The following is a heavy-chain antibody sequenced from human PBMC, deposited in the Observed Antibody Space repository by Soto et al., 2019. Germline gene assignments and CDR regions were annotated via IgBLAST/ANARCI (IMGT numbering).Heavy chain of an antibody. D-gene: IGHD5-18*01. CDR2: IYYSGST. V-gene: IGHV4-59*05. CDR3: ARHLSGYSYGLYYYYYGMDV. Sequence: SETLSLTCTVSGGSITSYFWTWIRQPPGKGLEWIGSIYYSGSTYYNPSLKSRVTISVDTSKNQFSLKLSSVTAADTAVYYCARHLSGYSYGLYYYYYGMDVWGQGTTVTAP. CDR1: GGSITSYF. J-gene: IGHJ6*02.